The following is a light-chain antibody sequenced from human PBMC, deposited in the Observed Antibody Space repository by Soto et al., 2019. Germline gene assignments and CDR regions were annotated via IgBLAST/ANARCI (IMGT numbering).Light chain of an antibody. V-gene: IGLV1-47*02. CDR3: AATDDSLGGPV. Sequence: QSVLTQPPSASGTPGQRVTISCSGSSSNIETNYVYWYQHLPGAAPKLLIFTNNQRPSGVPDRFSASKSGTSASLAISGLRSEDEGDYYCAATDDSLGGPVFGGGTKATVL. CDR1: SSNIETNY. CDR2: TNN. J-gene: IGLJ2*01.